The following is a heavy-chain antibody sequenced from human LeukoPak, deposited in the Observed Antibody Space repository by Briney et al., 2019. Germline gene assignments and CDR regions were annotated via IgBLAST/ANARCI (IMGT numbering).Heavy chain of an antibody. J-gene: IGHJ2*01. D-gene: IGHD4-17*01. Sequence: SVKVSCKASGGTFSNYAITWVRQAPGQGLEWMGGIIPIFGTTNYAQKFQGRVTITADKSTSTAYMELSSLRSEGTAVYYCARDSGDYGVPYFDLWGRGTLVTVSS. CDR1: GGTFSNYA. CDR2: IIPIFGTT. CDR3: ARDSGDYGVPYFDL. V-gene: IGHV1-69*06.